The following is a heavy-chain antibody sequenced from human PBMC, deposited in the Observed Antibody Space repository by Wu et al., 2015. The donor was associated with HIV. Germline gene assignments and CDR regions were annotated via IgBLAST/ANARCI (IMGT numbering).Heavy chain of an antibody. V-gene: IGHV1-2*02. CDR2: INSNSGGT. CDR3: ARDGGLGYSGYDYPYYYYYVWTS. D-gene: IGHD5-12*01. J-gene: IGHJ6*02. Sequence: QAQPVQSGAEVKKPGASVKVSCKASGNTFIGYYMHWVRQAPGQGLEWMGSINSNSGGTDYAQKFQGRVTMARDTSTSTFYMELSSLTSDDTAVYYCARDGGLGYSGYDYPYYYYYVWTSWGQGTTVTVSS. CDR1: GNTFIGYY.